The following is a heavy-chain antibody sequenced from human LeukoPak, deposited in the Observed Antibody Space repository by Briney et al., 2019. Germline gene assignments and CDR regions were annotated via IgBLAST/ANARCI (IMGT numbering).Heavy chain of an antibody. Sequence: SQTLSLTCAISGDSVSSNSAAWNWIRQSPSRGLEWLGRTYYRSKWYNDYAVSVKSRITINPDTSKNQFSLQLNSVTPEDTAVYYCARELDSSGWYALYSNWFDPWGQGTLVTVSS. CDR3: ARELDSSGWYALYSNWFDP. CDR1: GDSVSSNSAA. CDR2: TYYRSKWYN. D-gene: IGHD6-19*01. J-gene: IGHJ5*02. V-gene: IGHV6-1*01.